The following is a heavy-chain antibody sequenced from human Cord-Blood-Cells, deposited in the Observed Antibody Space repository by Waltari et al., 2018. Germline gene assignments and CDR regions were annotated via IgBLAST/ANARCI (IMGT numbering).Heavy chain of an antibody. J-gene: IGHJ6*02. Sequence: QVQLQQWGAGLLKPSETLSLTCAVYGGSFSVYYWSWIRQPPGKGLEWIGEINHSGSTNYNPSLKSRVTISVDTSKNQFSLKLSSVTAADTAVYYCATLIADYYYYGMDVWGQGTTVTVSS. D-gene: IGHD3-22*01. CDR2: INHSGST. V-gene: IGHV4-34*01. CDR1: GGSFSVYY. CDR3: ATLIADYYYYGMDV.